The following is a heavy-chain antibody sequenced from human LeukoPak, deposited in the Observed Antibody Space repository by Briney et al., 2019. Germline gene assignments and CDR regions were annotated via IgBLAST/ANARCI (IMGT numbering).Heavy chain of an antibody. Sequence: GGSLRLSCAASGFTVSSNYMSWVRQAPGKGLEWVSVIYSGGSTYYADSVKGRFTISRDNSKNTLYLQMNSLRAEDTAVYYCARVRDDYSNYVDFYYMDVWGKGTTVTVSS. J-gene: IGHJ6*03. V-gene: IGHV3-53*01. D-gene: IGHD4-11*01. CDR2: IYSGGST. CDR1: GFTVSSNY. CDR3: ARVRDDYSNYVDFYYMDV.